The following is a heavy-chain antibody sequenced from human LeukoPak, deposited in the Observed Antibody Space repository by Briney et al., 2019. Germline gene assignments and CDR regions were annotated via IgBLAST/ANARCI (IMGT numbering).Heavy chain of an antibody. CDR2: IIPIFGTA. J-gene: IGHJ4*02. D-gene: IGHD3-22*01. CDR3: ARSNYYDSSGDRYYFDY. V-gene: IGHV1-69*06. CDR1: GGTFSSYA. Sequence: ASVKVSCKASGGTFSSYAISWVRQAPGQGLGWMGGIIPIFGTANYAQKFQGRVTITADKSTSTAYMELSSLRSEDTAVYYCARSNYYDSSGDRYYFDYWGQGTLVTVSS.